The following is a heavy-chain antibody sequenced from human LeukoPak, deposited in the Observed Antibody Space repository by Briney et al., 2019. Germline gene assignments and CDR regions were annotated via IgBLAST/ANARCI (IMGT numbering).Heavy chain of an antibody. CDR1: GYTFASYY. CDR3: ARGPSITMVRGGQWYYYMDV. J-gene: IGHJ6*03. V-gene: IGHV1-46*01. D-gene: IGHD3-10*01. CDR2: INPSDGST. Sequence: ASVKVSCKASGYTFASYYIHWVRQAPGQGLEWMGIINPSDGSTTYTEKFQGRVTMTRDTSTSTVYMELSRLRSEDTAVYYCARGPSITMVRGGQWYYYMDVWGKGTTVTISS.